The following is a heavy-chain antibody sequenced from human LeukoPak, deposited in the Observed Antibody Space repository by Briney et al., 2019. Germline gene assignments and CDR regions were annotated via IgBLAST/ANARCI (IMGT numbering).Heavy chain of an antibody. CDR1: GYTFTSYD. D-gene: IGHD3-10*01. V-gene: IGHV1-8*01. J-gene: IGHJ4*02. CDR2: MNPNSGNT. CDR3: ARGLPYGRGSGSYYNDY. Sequence: ASVKVSCKASGYTFTSYDINWVRQAPGQGLEWMGWMNPNSGNTGYAQKFQGRVTTTRNTSISTAYMELSSLRSEDTAVYYCARGLPYGRGSGSYYNDYWGQGTLVTVSS.